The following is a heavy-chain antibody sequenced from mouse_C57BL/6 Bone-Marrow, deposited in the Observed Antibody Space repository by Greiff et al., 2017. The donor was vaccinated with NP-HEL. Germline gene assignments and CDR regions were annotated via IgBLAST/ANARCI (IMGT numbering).Heavy chain of an antibody. Sequence: QVQLKESGPELVKPGASVKISCKASGYAFSSSWMNWVKQRPGKGLEWIGRIYPGDGDTNYNGKFKGKATLTADKSSSTAYMQLSSLTSEDSAVYFCARGPTVVAPFDYWGQGTTLTVSS. J-gene: IGHJ2*01. CDR3: ARGPTVVAPFDY. D-gene: IGHD1-1*01. CDR1: GYAFSSSW. V-gene: IGHV1-82*01. CDR2: IYPGDGDT.